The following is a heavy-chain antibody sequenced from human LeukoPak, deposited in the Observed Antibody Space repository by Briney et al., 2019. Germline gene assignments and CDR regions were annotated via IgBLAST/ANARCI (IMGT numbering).Heavy chain of an antibody. CDR2: IYTSGST. D-gene: IGHD3-22*01. CDR3: ARGRSYDSSGYYYFDY. Sequence: SETLSLTCTVSGGSISSYYWSWIRQPAGKGLEWIGRIYTSGSTNYNPSLKSRVTMSVDTSKNQFSLKLSFVTAADTAVYYCARGRSYDSSGYYYFDYWGQGTLVTVSS. J-gene: IGHJ4*02. V-gene: IGHV4-4*07. CDR1: GGSISSYY.